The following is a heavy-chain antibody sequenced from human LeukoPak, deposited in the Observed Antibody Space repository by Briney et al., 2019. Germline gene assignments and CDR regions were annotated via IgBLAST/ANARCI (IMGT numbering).Heavy chain of an antibody. V-gene: IGHV3-15*01. CDR1: GFTFSNAW. CDR2: INSNSDGGTT. CDR3: TTHNIVRTYFDY. D-gene: IGHD5-12*01. J-gene: IGHJ4*02. Sequence: PGGSLRLSCAASGFTFSNAWMSWVRQAPGKGLEWVGRINSNSDGGTTEYAAPVTGRFTISRDDSKNSLYLQMNSLKTEDTAVYFCTTHNIVRTYFDYWGQGTLVTVSS.